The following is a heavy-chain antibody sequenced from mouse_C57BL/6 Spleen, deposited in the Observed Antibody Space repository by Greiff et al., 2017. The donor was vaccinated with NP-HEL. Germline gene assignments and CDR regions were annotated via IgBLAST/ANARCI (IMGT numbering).Heavy chain of an antibody. CDR1: GYTFTSYW. CDR3: ARGNSGYYAMDY. CDR2: IYPSDSET. D-gene: IGHD3-2*02. V-gene: IGHV1-61*01. J-gene: IGHJ4*01. Sequence: VQLQQPGAELVRPGSSVKLSCKASGYTFTSYWMDWVKQRPGQGLEWIGNIYPSDSETHYNQKFKDKATLTVDKSSSTAYMQLSSLTSEDSAVYYCARGNSGYYAMDYWGQGTSVTVSS.